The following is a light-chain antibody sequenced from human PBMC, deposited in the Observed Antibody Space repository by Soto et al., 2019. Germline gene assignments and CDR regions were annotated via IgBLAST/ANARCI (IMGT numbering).Light chain of an antibody. J-gene: IGLJ3*02. V-gene: IGLV1-44*01. CDR1: GSNIGSNT. CDR3: AAWDDSLNGWV. CDR2: NNN. Sequence: QSVLTQPPSASGTPGQRVTISCSGSGSNIGSNTVNWFQQLPVTAPILLIHNNNQRPFGVPDRFSASKSGTSASLAISGLQSEDEADYYCAAWDDSLNGWVFGGGTKLTVL.